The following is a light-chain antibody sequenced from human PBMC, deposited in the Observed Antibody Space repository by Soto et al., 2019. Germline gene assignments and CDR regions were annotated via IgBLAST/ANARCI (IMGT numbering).Light chain of an antibody. J-gene: IGKJ1*01. CDR1: QSISSW. CDR2: DAS. Sequence: DIQMTQSPSTLSASVGDRVTLTFRASQSISSWLAWYQQTPGKAPKLLIYDASILESGVPSRFSGSGSGTEFTLTISSLQPDDFATYYCQHYNSYSEAFGQGTKVDIK. V-gene: IGKV1-5*01. CDR3: QHYNSYSEA.